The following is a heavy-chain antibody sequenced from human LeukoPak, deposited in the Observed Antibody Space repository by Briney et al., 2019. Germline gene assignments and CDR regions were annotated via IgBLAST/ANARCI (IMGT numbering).Heavy chain of an antibody. Sequence: PSETLSLTCTVSGGSISSYYWSWIRQPPGKGLEWIGYIYYSGSTNYNPSLKSRVTTSVDTSKNQFSLKLSSVTAADTAMYYCARVSGYDWESFYDYWGQGSLVTVSS. CDR1: GGSISSYY. CDR3: ARVSGYDWESFYDY. V-gene: IGHV4-59*01. D-gene: IGHD5-12*01. J-gene: IGHJ4*02. CDR2: IYYSGST.